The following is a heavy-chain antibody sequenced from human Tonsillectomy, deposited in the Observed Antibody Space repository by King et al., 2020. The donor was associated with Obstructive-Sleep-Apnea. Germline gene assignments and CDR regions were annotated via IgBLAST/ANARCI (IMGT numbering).Heavy chain of an antibody. D-gene: IGHD3-22*01. V-gene: IGHV1-18*01. CDR2: ISAYNGNT. Sequence: QLVQSGAEVKKPGASVKVSCKASGYTFTSYGISWVRQAPGQGLEWMGWISAYNGNTNYAQNLQGRVTMTTDTSTSTAYMELRSLRSDDTAVYYCAGGRVGYDSSGYGLYYYYGMDVWGQGTTVTVSS. CDR3: AGGRVGYDSSGYGLYYYYGMDV. J-gene: IGHJ6*02. CDR1: GYTFTSYG.